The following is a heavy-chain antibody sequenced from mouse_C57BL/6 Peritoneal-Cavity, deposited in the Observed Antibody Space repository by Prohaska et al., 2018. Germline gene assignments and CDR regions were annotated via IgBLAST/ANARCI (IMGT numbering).Heavy chain of an antibody. J-gene: IGHJ2*01. V-gene: IGHV5-9-1*02. CDR2: ISSGGDYI. D-gene: IGHD1-1*01. CDR1: GFTFSSYA. CDR3: TRDYYGSDY. Sequence: GFTFSSYAMSWVRQTPEKRLEWVAYISSGGDYIYYADTVKGRFTISRDNARNTLYLQMSSLKSEDTAMYYCTRDYYGSDYWGQGTTLTVSS.